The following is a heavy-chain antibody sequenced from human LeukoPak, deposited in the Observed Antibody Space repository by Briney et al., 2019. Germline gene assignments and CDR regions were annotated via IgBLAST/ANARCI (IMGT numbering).Heavy chain of an antibody. CDR1: GFTIGTAW. Sequence: GGSLRLSCVSSGFTIGTAWMSWVRQAPGKGLEWLGHIKSEGEGATTDYAAPAKDRFAISRDDSKNMIYLQMSSLKIDDTAIYYCIAHFPYFYGFDVWGKGTTVTVSS. CDR3: IAHFPYFYGFDV. CDR2: IKSEGEGATT. J-gene: IGHJ6*04. V-gene: IGHV3-15*01. D-gene: IGHD3-3*02.